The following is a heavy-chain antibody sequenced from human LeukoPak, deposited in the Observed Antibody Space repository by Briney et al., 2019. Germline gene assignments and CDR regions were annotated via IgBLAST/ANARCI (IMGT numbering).Heavy chain of an antibody. CDR2: ISGSGGST. CDR1: GFTFSSYA. V-gene: IGHV3-23*01. J-gene: IGHJ4*02. Sequence: GGTLRLSCAASGFTFSSYAMSWVRQAPGKGLELVSAISGSGGSTYYADSVKGRFTISRDNSKNTLYRPMNSLRAEDTAVYYCAKGLYSSRGYYFEYWGQRKLVTASS. CDR3: AKGLYSSRGYYFEY. D-gene: IGHD6-13*01.